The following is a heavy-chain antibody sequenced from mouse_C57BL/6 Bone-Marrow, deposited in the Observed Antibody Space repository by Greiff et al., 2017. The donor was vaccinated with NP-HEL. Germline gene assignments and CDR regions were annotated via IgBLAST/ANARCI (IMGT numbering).Heavy chain of an antibody. CDR1: GYTFTSYW. V-gene: IGHV1-59*01. Sequence: VKLQQPGAELVRPGTSVKLSCKASGYTFTSYWMHWVKQRPGQGLEWIGVIDPSDSYTNYNQKFKGKATLTVDTSSSTAYMQLSSLTSEDSAVYYCARDWTGGFAYWGQGTLVTVSA. J-gene: IGHJ3*01. D-gene: IGHD4-1*01. CDR3: ARDWTGGFAY. CDR2: IDPSDSYT.